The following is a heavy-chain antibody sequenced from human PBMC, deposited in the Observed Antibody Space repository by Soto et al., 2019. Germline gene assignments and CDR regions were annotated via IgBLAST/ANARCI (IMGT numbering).Heavy chain of an antibody. V-gene: IGHV3-48*02. CDR1: GFTLSSYS. CDR3: ARETGLRSSGWSYYFDF. CDR2: ISGSGGTI. J-gene: IGHJ4*02. D-gene: IGHD6-19*01. Sequence: EVQLVESGGGLVQPGGSLRLSCAASGFTLSSYSMHWVRQAPGKGLEWVSYISGSGGTIYYADSVKGRFTISRDNAKNSLSVQMNSLRDEHTAVYFCARETGLRSSGWSYYFDFWGQGTQVTVSS.